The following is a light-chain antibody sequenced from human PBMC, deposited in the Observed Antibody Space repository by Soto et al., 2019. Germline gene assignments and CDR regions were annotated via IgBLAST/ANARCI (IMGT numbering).Light chain of an antibody. V-gene: IGKV1-5*01. CDR2: DAS. CDR1: QSISSW. CDR3: QQYTL. Sequence: DIQMTQSPSTLSASVGDRVTITCRASQSISSWLAWYQQKPGKAPKLLIYDASSLESGVPSRFSGSGSGTEFTLTISSLQPDDFATYYCQQYTLFGQGTKVDI. J-gene: IGKJ1*01.